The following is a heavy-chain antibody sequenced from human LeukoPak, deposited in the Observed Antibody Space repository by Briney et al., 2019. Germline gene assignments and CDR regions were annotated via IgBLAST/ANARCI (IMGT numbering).Heavy chain of an antibody. CDR1: EFTFSSYS. CDR3: AREFCSSTICSIDY. D-gene: IGHD2-2*01. Sequence: GGSLRLSCAASEFTFSSYSMNWVRQAPGKGLEWVSSISGGSDYIYYAQSVKGRFTISRDNAKNSLYLQIDSLRAEDRAVYYCAREFCSSTICSIDYWGEGTLVTVSS. J-gene: IGHJ4*02. CDR2: ISGGSDYI. V-gene: IGHV3-21*01.